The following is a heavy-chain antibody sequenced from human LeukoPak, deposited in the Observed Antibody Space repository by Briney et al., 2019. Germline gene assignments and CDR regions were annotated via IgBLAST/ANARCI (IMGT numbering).Heavy chain of an antibody. V-gene: IGHV4-30-2*01. CDR3: ARAPGYSYGPYFDY. CDR2: IYHSGST. Sequence: PSETLSLTCTVSGGSISSGGYYWSWIRQPPGKGLEWIGYIYHSGSTYYNPSLKSRVTISVDRSKNQFSLKLSSVTAADTAVYYCARAPGYSYGPYFDYWGQGTLVTVSS. J-gene: IGHJ4*02. CDR1: GGSISSGGYY. D-gene: IGHD5-18*01.